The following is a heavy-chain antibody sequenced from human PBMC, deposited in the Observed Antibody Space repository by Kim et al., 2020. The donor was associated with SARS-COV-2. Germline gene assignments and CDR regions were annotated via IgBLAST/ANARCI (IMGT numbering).Heavy chain of an antibody. CDR2: IGSAGFT. J-gene: IGHJ3*02. CDR1: GFTFSSYD. V-gene: IGHV3-13*01. CDR3: SISLFVYAFYI. Sequence: GGSLRLSCAASGFTFSSYDMHWVRQATGKGLDLVSSIGSAGFTYYPASVKGRFTISRENSKNSLYLQMNSLIAGYTSVYFCSISLFVYAFYIFCHGTMFT. D-gene: IGHD3-3*01.